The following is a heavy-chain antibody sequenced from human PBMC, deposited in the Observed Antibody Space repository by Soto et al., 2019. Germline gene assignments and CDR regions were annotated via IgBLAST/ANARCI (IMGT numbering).Heavy chain of an antibody. CDR1: GGSISSSSYY. D-gene: IGHD6-19*01. CDR3: ARHQQWLVQPCFDY. Sequence: QLQLQESGPGLVKPSETLSLTCTVSGGSISSSSYYWGWIRQPPGKGLEWIGSIHYSGSTYYNPSLKSRITISVDTSKNQFSPKLSSVTAADTAVYYGARHQQWLVQPCFDYWGQGTLVTVSS. J-gene: IGHJ4*02. V-gene: IGHV4-39*01. CDR2: IHYSGST.